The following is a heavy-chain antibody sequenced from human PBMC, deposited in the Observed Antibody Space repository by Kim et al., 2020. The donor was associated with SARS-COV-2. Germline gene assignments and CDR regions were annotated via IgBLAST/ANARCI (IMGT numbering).Heavy chain of an antibody. Sequence: YSTSLKTRLTTSKDPSKNQVVLTMTNMDPVDTATYYCARFDDYYGSGTFDYWGQGTLVTVSS. J-gene: IGHJ4*02. V-gene: IGHV2-70*01. CDR3: ARFDDYYGSGTFDY. D-gene: IGHD3-10*01.